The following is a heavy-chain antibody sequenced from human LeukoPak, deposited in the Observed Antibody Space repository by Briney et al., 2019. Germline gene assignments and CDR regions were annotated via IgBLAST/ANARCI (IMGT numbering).Heavy chain of an antibody. CDR2: MNPNSGNT. V-gene: IGHV1-8*01. CDR3: ASRTVNSGSLLPFDY. D-gene: IGHD1-26*01. J-gene: IGHJ4*02. Sequence: ASVKVSCKASGYTFTSYDVNWVRQATGQGLEWMGWMNPNSGNTGYAQKFQGRVTMTRNTSISTAYLELSSLRSDDTAVYYCASRTVNSGSLLPFDYWGQGTLVTVSS. CDR1: GYTFTSYD.